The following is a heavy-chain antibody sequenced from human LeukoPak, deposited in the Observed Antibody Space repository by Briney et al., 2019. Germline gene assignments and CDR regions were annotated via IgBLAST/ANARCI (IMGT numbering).Heavy chain of an antibody. D-gene: IGHD6-19*01. CDR1: GFTFDDYA. CDR3: AKDSAAVARQFDY. V-gene: IGHV3-43D*03. CDR2: ISWDGGST. J-gene: IGHJ4*02. Sequence: GGSLRLSCAASGFTFDDYAMHWVRQAPGKGLEWVSLISWDGGSTYYADSVKGRFTISRDNSKNSLYLQMNSLRVEDTALYYCAKDSAAVARQFDYWGQGTLVTVSS.